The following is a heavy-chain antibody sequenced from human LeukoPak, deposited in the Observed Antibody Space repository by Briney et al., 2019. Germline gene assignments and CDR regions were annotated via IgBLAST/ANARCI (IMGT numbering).Heavy chain of an antibody. J-gene: IGHJ4*02. Sequence: GGSLRPSCAASGFTFSSYGMSWVRQAPGKGLEWVSAISGSGGRTYYADSVKGRFTISRDNSKNTLCLQINSLRAEDTAVYYCAKERSTVTDIDYWGQGTLVTVSS. D-gene: IGHD4-17*01. CDR3: AKERSTVTDIDY. CDR1: GFTFSSYG. CDR2: ISGSGGRT. V-gene: IGHV3-23*01.